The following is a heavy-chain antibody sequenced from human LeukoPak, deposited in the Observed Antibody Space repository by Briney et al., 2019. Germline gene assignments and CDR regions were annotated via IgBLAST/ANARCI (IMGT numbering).Heavy chain of an antibody. V-gene: IGHV3-23*01. Sequence: GGSLRLSCAASGFTFSSYAMSWVRQAPGKGLEWVSAISGSGGSTYYADSVKGRFTISRDNSKNTLYLQMNSLRAEGTAVYYCAKGHLLEWLLNYWGQGTLVTVSS. CDR1: GFTFSSYA. D-gene: IGHD3-3*01. CDR2: ISGSGGST. CDR3: AKGHLLEWLLNY. J-gene: IGHJ4*02.